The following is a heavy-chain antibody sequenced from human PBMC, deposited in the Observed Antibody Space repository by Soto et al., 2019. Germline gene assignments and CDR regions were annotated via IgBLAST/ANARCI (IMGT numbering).Heavy chain of an antibody. CDR2: INAGNGNT. J-gene: IGHJ6*03. D-gene: IGHD2-15*01. CDR3: ARDLEVVVAAKRYYYYMDV. Sequence: EASVKVSCKASGYTFTSYAMHWVRQAPGQRPEWMGWINAGNGNTKYSQKFQGRVTITRDTSASTAYMELSSLRSEDTAVYYCARDLEVVVAAKRYYYYMDVWGKGTTVTVSS. CDR1: GYTFTSYA. V-gene: IGHV1-3*01.